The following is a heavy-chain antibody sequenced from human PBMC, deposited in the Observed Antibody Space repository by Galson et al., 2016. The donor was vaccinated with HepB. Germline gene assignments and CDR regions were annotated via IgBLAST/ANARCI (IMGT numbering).Heavy chain of an antibody. V-gene: IGHV3-30*18. CDR2: TSFDASVE. D-gene: IGHD6-13*01. J-gene: IGHJ4*02. CDR3: TKELQRIAYYFDF. CDR1: GFTFGHYG. Sequence: SLRLSCATSGFTFGHYGMHWVRQAPGKGLEWVAHTSFDASVEWYADSVKGRFTVSRDYSKNTIYLQMNSLRAEDTAVYYCTKELQRIAYYFDFWGQGALVTVSP.